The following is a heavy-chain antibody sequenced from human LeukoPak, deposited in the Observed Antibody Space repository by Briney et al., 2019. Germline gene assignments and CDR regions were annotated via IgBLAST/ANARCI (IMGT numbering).Heavy chain of an antibody. D-gene: IGHD5-24*01. CDR3: TRVGYIDEGIDY. Sequence: GGSLRLSCAASGFTFSRYWMTWVRQAPGKGLEWVANINQDGSEKYYVDSVKGRFTISRDNAENSLYLQMNSLRAEDTAIYYCTRVGYIDEGIDYWGQGALVTVSS. CDR2: INQDGSEK. J-gene: IGHJ4*02. CDR1: GFTFSRYW. V-gene: IGHV3-7*04.